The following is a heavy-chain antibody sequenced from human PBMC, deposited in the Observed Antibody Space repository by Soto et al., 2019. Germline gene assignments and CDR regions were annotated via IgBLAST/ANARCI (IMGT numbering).Heavy chain of an antibody. CDR2: INPNSGGT. CDR3: ARDRRRSSSREYYFDY. CDR1: GYTFTGYY. Sequence: ASVKVSCKASGYTFTGYYMHWVRQAPGQGLEWMGWINPNSGGTNYAQKFQGWVTMTRDTSISTAYMELSRLRSDDTAVYYCARDRRRSSSREYYFDYWGQGTLVTVSS. V-gene: IGHV1-2*04. D-gene: IGHD6-13*01. J-gene: IGHJ4*02.